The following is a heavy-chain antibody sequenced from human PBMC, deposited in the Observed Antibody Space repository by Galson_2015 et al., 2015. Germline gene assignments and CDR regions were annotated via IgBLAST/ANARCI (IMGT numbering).Heavy chain of an antibody. CDR1: GGTFSSYA. V-gene: IGHV1-69*13. D-gene: IGHD3-10*01. CDR3: AREKITMVRGVIKTVDYYYYYGMDV. CDR2: IIPIFGTA. J-gene: IGHJ6*02. Sequence: SVKASCKASGGTFSSYAISWVRQAPGQGLEWMGGIIPIFGTANYAQKFQGRVTITADESTSTAYMELSSLRSEDTAVYYCAREKITMVRGVIKTVDYYYYYGMDVWGQGTTVTVSS.